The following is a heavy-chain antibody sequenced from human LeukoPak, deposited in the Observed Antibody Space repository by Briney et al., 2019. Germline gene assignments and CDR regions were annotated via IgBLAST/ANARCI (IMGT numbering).Heavy chain of an antibody. CDR3: AKDLGYSGVH. Sequence: PGGSLRLSCAASGFTFSSYGMHWVRQAPGKGLEWMSVIWYDGSNKYYADSVKGRFTISRDNSKNTLYLQMNSLRAEDTAVYYCAKDLGYSGVHWGQGTLVTVSS. V-gene: IGHV3-33*06. CDR1: GFTFSSYG. D-gene: IGHD6-19*01. CDR2: IWYDGSNK. J-gene: IGHJ4*02.